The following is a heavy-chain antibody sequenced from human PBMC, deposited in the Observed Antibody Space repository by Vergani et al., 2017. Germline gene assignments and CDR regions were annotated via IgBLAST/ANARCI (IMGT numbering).Heavy chain of an antibody. CDR1: GFSFPGYA. CDR2: VCGSSATQ. J-gene: IGHJ4*02. CDR3: TKGSHGYTCYFFDY. D-gene: IGHD2-21*01. V-gene: IGHV3-23*01. Sequence: EVQLLESGGGLVQPGGSLRLSCEASGFSFPGYAMSWVRQAPGKGLEWVSSVCGSSATQYSADSVKGRFIIARDNSKNTLHLQMNSLRADDTAVYYCTKGSHGYTCYFFDYWGEGTLATVSS.